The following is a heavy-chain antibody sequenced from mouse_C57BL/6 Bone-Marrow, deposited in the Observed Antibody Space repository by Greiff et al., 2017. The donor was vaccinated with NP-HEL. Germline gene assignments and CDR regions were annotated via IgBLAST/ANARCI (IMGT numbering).Heavy chain of an antibody. CDR2: IHPNSGST. CDR3: ARSGGNSAWFAY. D-gene: IGHD2-1*01. CDR1: GYTFTSYW. V-gene: IGHV1-64*01. Sequence: QVQLKQPGAELVKPGASVKLSCKASGYTFTSYWMHWVKQRPGQGLEWIGMIHPNSGSTNYNEKFKSKATLTVDKSSSTAYMQLSSLTSEDSAVYYCARSGGNSAWFAYWGQGTLVTVSA. J-gene: IGHJ3*01.